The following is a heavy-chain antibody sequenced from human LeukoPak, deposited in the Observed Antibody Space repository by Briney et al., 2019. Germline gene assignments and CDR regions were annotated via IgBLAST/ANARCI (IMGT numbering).Heavy chain of an antibody. CDR1: GFTFRAYS. Sequence: PGGSLRLSCAASGFTFRAYSMHWVRQAPGKGLEWVSYISSSSSTIHYADSVRGRFTISRDNAKNSLYLQINSPRDEDTAVYYCARAFYGDYGMDVWGQGTTVTVSS. CDR2: ISSSSSTI. V-gene: IGHV3-48*02. D-gene: IGHD4-17*01. J-gene: IGHJ6*02. CDR3: ARAFYGDYGMDV.